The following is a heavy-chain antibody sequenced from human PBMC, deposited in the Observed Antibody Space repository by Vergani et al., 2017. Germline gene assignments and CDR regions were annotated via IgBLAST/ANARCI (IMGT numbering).Heavy chain of an antibody. V-gene: IGHV3-30*18. CDR3: AKFGGEIVARYYYYGMDV. CDR1: GFTFSSYG. J-gene: IGHJ6*02. CDR2: ISYDGSNK. D-gene: IGHD2-15*01. Sequence: QVQLVESGGGVVQPGRSLRLSCAASGFTFSSYGMHWVRQAPGKGLEWVAVISYDGSNKYYADSVKGRFTISRDNSKNTLYLQMNSLRAEDTAVYYCAKFGGEIVARYYYYGMDVWGQGTTVTVSS.